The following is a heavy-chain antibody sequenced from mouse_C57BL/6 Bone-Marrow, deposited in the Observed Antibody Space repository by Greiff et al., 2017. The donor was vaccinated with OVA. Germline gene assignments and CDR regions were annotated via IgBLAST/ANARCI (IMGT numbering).Heavy chain of an antibody. D-gene: IGHD1-1*01. CDR2: IWSGGST. CDR1: GFSLTSYG. Sequence: VQLQQSGPGLVQPSQSLSITCTVSGFSLTSYGVHWVRQSPGKGLEWLGVIWSGGSTDYNAAFISRLSISKDNSKSQVFFKMNSLQADDTAIYYCASYYGSSSSWYFEVWGTGTTVTVSS. V-gene: IGHV2-2*01. CDR3: ASYYGSSSSWYFEV. J-gene: IGHJ1*03.